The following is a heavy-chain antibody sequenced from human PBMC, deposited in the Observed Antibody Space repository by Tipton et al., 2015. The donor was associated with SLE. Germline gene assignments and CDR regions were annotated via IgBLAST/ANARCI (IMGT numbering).Heavy chain of an antibody. J-gene: IGHJ4*02. CDR1: GGSVSNYY. CDR3: ARDGGTWSDYFDY. V-gene: IGHV4-59*02. Sequence: TLSLTCTVSGGSVSNYYWTWIRQSPGRGLEWIGYVYYSGSTNYNPSLKSRVTISVDTSKNQFSLKLSSVTAADTAVYYCARDGGTWSDYFDYWGQGTLVTVSS. D-gene: IGHD3-3*01. CDR2: VYYSGST.